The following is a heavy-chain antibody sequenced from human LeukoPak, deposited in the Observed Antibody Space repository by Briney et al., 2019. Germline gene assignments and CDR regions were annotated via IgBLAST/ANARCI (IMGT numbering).Heavy chain of an antibody. V-gene: IGHV1-8*01. Sequence: ASVKVSCKASGYTFTSYDINWVRQATGQGLGWMGWMNPNSGNTGYAQKFQGRVTMTRNTSISTAYMELSSLRSEDTAVYYCARDKSGGGSFTYYYYYGMDVWGQGTTVTVSS. CDR3: ARDKSGGGSFTYYYYYGMDV. D-gene: IGHD2-15*01. CDR2: MNPNSGNT. CDR1: GYTFTSYD. J-gene: IGHJ6*02.